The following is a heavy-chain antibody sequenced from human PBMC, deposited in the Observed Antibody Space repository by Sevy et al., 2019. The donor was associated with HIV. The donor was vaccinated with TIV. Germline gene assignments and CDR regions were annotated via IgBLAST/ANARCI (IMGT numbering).Heavy chain of an antibody. V-gene: IGHV3-30*02. Sequence: GGSLRLSCAASGFTLSDSGVHWVRQAPGKGLEWVAFIQVDGREKFYTDSVKGRFTISRHSSKNTVYLQMNSLRGEDTAVYYCAKRPTAAWGQGTLVTVSS. CDR1: GFTLSDSG. CDR2: IQVDGREK. J-gene: IGHJ5*02. CDR3: AKRPTAA.